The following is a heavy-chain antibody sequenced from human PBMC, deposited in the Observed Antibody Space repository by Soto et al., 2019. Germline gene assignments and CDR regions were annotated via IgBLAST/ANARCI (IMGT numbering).Heavy chain of an antibody. V-gene: IGHV4-39*01. D-gene: IGHD6-19*01. CDR3: ARNVVGWLVEGYYYGMDV. CDR2: IYYSGST. CDR1: GGSISSSSYY. Sequence: SETLSLTCTVSGGSISSSSYYWGWIRQPPGKGLEWIGSIYYSGSTYYNPSLKSRVTISVDTSKNQFSLKLSSVTAADTAVYYCARNVVGWLVEGYYYGMDVWGQGTTVTVSS. J-gene: IGHJ6*02.